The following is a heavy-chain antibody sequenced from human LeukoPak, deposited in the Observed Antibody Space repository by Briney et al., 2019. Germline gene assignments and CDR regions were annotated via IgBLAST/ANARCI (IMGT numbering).Heavy chain of an antibody. CDR2: ISSSSSYI. D-gene: IGHD6-13*01. CDR3: ARGGGQNSSWQGVDY. CDR1: GFTFSSYS. Sequence: PGGSLRLSCAASGFTFSSYSMNWVRQAPGKGLEWVSSISSSSSYIYYADSVKGRFTISRDNAKNSLYLQMNSLRAEDTAVYYCARGGGQNSSWQGVDYGGQGTLVTVPS. V-gene: IGHV3-21*01. J-gene: IGHJ4*02.